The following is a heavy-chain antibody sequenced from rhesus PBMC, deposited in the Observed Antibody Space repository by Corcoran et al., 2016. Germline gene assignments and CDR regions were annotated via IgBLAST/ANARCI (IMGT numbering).Heavy chain of an antibody. Sequence: EVQLVESGGGLVQPGGSLRLSCAASGFTFSSYGMHWVGQAPGKGREWVAVISNDGSKKYYADSMKDRFTSSRDKSKNRLYLQMNSLKLEDTAVYYCARGGLSMNTVTPHFDYWGQGVLVTVSS. V-gene: IGHV3-54*02. D-gene: IGHD4-23*01. CDR3: ARGGLSMNTVTPHFDY. J-gene: IGHJ4*01. CDR2: ISNDGSKK. CDR1: GFTFSSYG.